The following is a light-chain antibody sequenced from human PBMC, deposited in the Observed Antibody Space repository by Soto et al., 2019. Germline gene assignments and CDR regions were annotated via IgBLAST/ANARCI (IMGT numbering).Light chain of an antibody. CDR3: QQRSKWPVT. V-gene: IGKV3-11*01. J-gene: IGKJ3*01. CDR1: QSIGST. Sequence: DIVLTQSPDTLSLSPGERAIFSCRTSQSIGSTLAWYQHKPGQTPRLLIYDASKRATGIPARFSGSGSGTDFTLTISSLDPEDFAVYFCQQRSKWPVTFGPGTTVDIK. CDR2: DAS.